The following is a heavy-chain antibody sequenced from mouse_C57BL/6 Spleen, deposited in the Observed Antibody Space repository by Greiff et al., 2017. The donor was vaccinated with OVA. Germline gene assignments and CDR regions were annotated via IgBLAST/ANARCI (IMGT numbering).Heavy chain of an antibody. V-gene: IGHV5-17*01. D-gene: IGHD4-1*01. J-gene: IGHJ4*01. Sequence: DVKLVESGGGLVKPGGSLKLSCAASGFTFSDYGMHWVRQAPEKGLEWVAYISSGSSTIYYADTVKGRFTISRDNAKTTLFLQMTSLRSEDTAMYYCARLGRDYAMDYWGQGTSVTVSS. CDR3: ARLGRDYAMDY. CDR1: GFTFSDYG. CDR2: ISSGSSTI.